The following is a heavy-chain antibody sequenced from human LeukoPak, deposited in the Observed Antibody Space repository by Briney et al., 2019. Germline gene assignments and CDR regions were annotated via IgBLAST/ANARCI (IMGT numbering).Heavy chain of an antibody. V-gene: IGHV4-59*08. CDR3: ARLARPSSGWSIFDY. J-gene: IGHJ4*02. Sequence: SETLSLTCTVSGGSITSYYWSWMGQPPAKGLEGMGFTYDSGDTTSNPSLKSRVTISVATSKKYFPLQLSYVTAAATAVYYSARLARPSSGWSIFDYWGQGTLVTVSS. CDR1: GGSITSYY. CDR2: TYDSGDT. D-gene: IGHD6-19*01.